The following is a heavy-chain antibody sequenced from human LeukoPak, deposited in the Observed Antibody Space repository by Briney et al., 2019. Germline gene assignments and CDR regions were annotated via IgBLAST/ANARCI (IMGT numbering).Heavy chain of an antibody. CDR2: FDPEDGET. CDR3: ATAVAAAGTDGLYYYYGMDV. V-gene: IGHV1-24*01. D-gene: IGHD6-13*01. CDR1: GYTLTELS. Sequence: ASVKVSCKVSGYTLTELSMHWVRQAPGKGLEWMGGFDPEDGETIYAQKFQGRVTMTEDTSTDTAYMELSSLRSEDTAVYYCATAVAAAGTDGLYYYYGMDVWGQGTTVTVSS. J-gene: IGHJ6*02.